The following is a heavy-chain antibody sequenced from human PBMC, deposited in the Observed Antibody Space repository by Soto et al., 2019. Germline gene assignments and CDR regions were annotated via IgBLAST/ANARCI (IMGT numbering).Heavy chain of an antibody. CDR3: GVFGVVTRNNFAY. CDR1: GGSISSSSYY. V-gene: IGHV4-39*01. CDR2: IYYSGST. D-gene: IGHD3-3*01. Sequence: SETLSLTCTVSGGSISSSSYYWGWIRQPPGKGLEWIGSIYYSGSTYYNPSLKSRVTISVDTSKNQFSLKLSSVTAADTAVYYCGVFGVVTRNNFAYWGQGTLVTVSS. J-gene: IGHJ4*02.